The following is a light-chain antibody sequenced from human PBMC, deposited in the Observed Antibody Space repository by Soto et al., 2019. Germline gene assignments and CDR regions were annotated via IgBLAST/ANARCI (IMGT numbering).Light chain of an antibody. Sequence: DIQMTQSPSTLSGSVGDRVTITCRASQTISSWLAWYQQKPGKAPKLLIYKASTLKSGVPSRFSGSGSGTEFTLTISSLQPDDFALYYCQHYAGGSRITFGQRTRLEI. CDR2: KAS. V-gene: IGKV1-5*03. J-gene: IGKJ5*01. CDR3: QHYAGGSRIT. CDR1: QTISSW.